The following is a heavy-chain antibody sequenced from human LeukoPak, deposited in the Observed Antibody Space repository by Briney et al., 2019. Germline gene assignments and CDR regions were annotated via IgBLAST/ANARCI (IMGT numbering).Heavy chain of an antibody. V-gene: IGHV1-2*02. CDR2: VNPNTVGT. J-gene: IGHJ4*02. Sequence: ASVKVSCKASVYTFTAYYMHSVRQAPGQGLEWMGWVNPNTVGTKSAQKFPGRVTMTPDTSTSTAHMELSRLRSDDTAVYYCARYHTMVRGLSDWGQGTLVTVSS. CDR3: ARYHTMVRGLSD. CDR1: VYTFTAYY. D-gene: IGHD3-10*01.